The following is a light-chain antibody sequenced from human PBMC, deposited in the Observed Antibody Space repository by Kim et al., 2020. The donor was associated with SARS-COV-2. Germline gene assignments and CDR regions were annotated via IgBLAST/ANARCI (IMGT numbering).Light chain of an antibody. V-gene: IGKV1-5*03. Sequence: GDRVTITCRASESIGSSLAWYQQSPGTAPKVLIYQASILDGGVPSRFSGSGSGTEFTLTISSLQPADFATYYCQQYNSYTYTFGQGTKL. CDR3: QQYNSYTYT. CDR2: QAS. CDR1: ESIGSS. J-gene: IGKJ2*01.